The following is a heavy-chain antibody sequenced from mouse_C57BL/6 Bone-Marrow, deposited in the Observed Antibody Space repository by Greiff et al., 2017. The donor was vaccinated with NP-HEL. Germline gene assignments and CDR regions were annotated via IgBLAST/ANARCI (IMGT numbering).Heavy chain of an antibody. CDR3: AREASDGSSHWYFYV. D-gene: IGHD1-1*01. CDR1: GYTFTSYW. V-gene: IGHV1-69*01. Sequence: QVQLQQPGAELVMPGASVKLSCKASGYTFTSYWMHWVKQRPGQGLEWIGEIDPSDSYTNYNQKFKGKSTLTVDNSSRTAYMQLSSLTSEDSAVYYCAREASDGSSHWYFYVWGTGTTVTVSS. CDR2: IDPSDSYT. J-gene: IGHJ1*03.